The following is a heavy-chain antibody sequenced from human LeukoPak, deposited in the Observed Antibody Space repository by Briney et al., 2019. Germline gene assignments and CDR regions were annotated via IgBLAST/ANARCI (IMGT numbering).Heavy chain of an antibody. Sequence: ASVKVSFKASGGSFSDYSITWVRQAPGQGLEGMGWISAYNGNTNYAQKLQGRFPLTTDTSTSTAYMELRSLRSDDTAVFYCAREGYCSGGTCYSAMNWFDGWGQGTLVTVSS. CDR2: ISAYNGNT. CDR3: AREGYCSGGTCYSAMNWFDG. CDR1: GGSFSDYS. V-gene: IGHV1-18*01. J-gene: IGHJ5*02. D-gene: IGHD2-15*01.